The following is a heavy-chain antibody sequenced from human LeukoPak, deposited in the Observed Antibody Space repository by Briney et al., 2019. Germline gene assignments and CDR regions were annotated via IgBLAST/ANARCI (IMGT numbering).Heavy chain of an antibody. V-gene: IGHV4-59*01. J-gene: IGHJ3*02. D-gene: IGHD1-26*01. CDR2: IYYSGST. CDR1: GGSISSYY. Sequence: SETLSLTCTVSGGSISSYYWSWIRQPPGKGLEWIGYIYYSGSTNYNPSLKSRVTISVDTSKNQFSLRLSSVTAADTAVYYCAKDLPRWEPSPSGATWGYDAFDIWGQGTMVTVSS. CDR3: AKDLPRWEPSPSGATWGYDAFDI.